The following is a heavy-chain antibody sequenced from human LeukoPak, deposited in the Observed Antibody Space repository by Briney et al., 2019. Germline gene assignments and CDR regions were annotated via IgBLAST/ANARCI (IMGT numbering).Heavy chain of an antibody. Sequence: RGGSLRLSCAASGFTFSSYGMYWVRQAPGKGLEWVAVISYDGSNKYYADSVKGRFTISRDNSKNTLYLQMNSLRAEDTAVYYCAKVLFYDTSGYSLIDYWGQGTLVTVSS. CDR1: GFTFSSYG. CDR2: ISYDGSNK. V-gene: IGHV3-30*18. CDR3: AKVLFYDTSGYSLIDY. J-gene: IGHJ4*02. D-gene: IGHD3-22*01.